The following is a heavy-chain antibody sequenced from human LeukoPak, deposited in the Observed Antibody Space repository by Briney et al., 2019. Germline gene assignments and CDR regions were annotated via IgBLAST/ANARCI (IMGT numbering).Heavy chain of an antibody. CDR1: GFTFSDYY. CDR3: AGSITMVRGVIIGPVD. CDR2: ISSSGSTI. J-gene: IGHJ4*02. V-gene: IGHV3-11*01. D-gene: IGHD3-10*01. Sequence: GGSLRLSCAASGFTFSDYYMSWIRQAPGKGLEWVSYISSSGSTIYYADSVKGRFTISRDNAKNSLYLQMNSLRAEDTAVYYCAGSITMVRGVIIGPVDWGQGTLVAVSS.